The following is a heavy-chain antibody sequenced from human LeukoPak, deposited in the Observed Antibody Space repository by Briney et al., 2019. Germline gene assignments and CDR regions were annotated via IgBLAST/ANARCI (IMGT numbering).Heavy chain of an antibody. D-gene: IGHD2-2*01. CDR1: GFNFSNYE. V-gene: IGHV3-48*03. CDR3: ARGTFLDY. Sequence: GGSLRLSCAASGFNFSNYEMNWVRQAPGKGLEWVSYISSSGNTIYYADSVKGRFTISRDNAKNSLYLQMNSLRAEDTAVYYCARGTFLDYWGQGTLVTVSS. CDR2: ISSSGNTI. J-gene: IGHJ4*02.